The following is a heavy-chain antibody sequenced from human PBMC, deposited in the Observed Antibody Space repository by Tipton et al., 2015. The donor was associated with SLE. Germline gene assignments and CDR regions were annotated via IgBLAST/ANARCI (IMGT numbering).Heavy chain of an antibody. CDR3: ARESGGSCPDAFDI. V-gene: IGHV4-4*02. Sequence: TLSLTCAVSGGSISRSNWWSWVRQPPGKGLEWIGEIYHRGSTNYNPSLKSRVTISVDKSKNQFSLKLSSVTAADTAVYYCARESGGSCPDAFDIWGQGTMVTVSS. D-gene: IGHD2-15*01. J-gene: IGHJ3*02. CDR1: GGSISRSNW. CDR2: IYHRGST.